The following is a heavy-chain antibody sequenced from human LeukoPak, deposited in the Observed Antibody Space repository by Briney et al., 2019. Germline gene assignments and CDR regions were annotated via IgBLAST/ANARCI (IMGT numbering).Heavy chain of an antibody. CDR2: IYTSGST. V-gene: IGHV4-4*07. CDR1: GGSISSYY. Sequence: SETLSLTCTVSGGSISSYYWSWIRQPAGKGLEWIGRIYTSGSTNYNPSLKSRVTMSVDTSKNQFSLKLSSVTAADTAVYYCARDSQSGGGYWFDPWRQGTLVTVSP. D-gene: IGHD3-10*01. J-gene: IGHJ5*02. CDR3: ARDSQSGGGYWFDP.